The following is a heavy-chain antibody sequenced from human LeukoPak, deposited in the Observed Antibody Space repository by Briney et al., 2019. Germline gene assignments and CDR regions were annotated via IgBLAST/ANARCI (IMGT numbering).Heavy chain of an antibody. J-gene: IGHJ4*02. CDR3: ARAVAAGWLLFDSSEYYFDY. D-gene: IGHD3-3*01. CDR1: GFTFSSYS. V-gene: IGHV3-21*01. CDR2: ISSSSSYI. Sequence: GGSLRLSCAASGFTFSSYSMNWVRQAPGKGLEWVSSISSSSSYIYYPDSVKGRFTISRDNAKNSLYLQMNSLRAEDTAVYYCARAVAAGWLLFDSSEYYFDYWGQGTLVTVSS.